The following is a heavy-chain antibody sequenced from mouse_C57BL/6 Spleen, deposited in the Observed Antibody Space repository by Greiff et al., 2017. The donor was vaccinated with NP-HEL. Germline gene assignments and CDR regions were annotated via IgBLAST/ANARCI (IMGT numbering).Heavy chain of an antibody. V-gene: IGHV1-55*01. CDR2: IYPGSGST. CDR3: ARREDYYGSSYIDY. D-gene: IGHD1-1*01. CDR1: GYTFTSYW. J-gene: IGHJ2*01. Sequence: QVQLKQPGAELVKPGASVKMSCKASGYTFTSYWITWVKQRPGQGLEWIGDIYPGSGSTNYNEKFKSKATLTVDTSSSTAYMQLSSLTSEDSAVYYCARREDYYGSSYIDYWGQGTTLTVSS.